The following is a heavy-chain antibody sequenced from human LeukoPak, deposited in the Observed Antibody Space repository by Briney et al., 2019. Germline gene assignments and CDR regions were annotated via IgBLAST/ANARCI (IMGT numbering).Heavy chain of an antibody. Sequence: GASVKVSCKASGGTFSSYAISWVRQAPGQGLEWMGGIIPIFGTANYARKFQGRVTITADESTSTAYMELSSLRSEDTAVYYCARVSGRYCSSTSCSPDYYYYYYGMDVWGQGTTVTVSS. CDR2: IIPIFGTA. CDR1: GGTFSSYA. D-gene: IGHD2-2*01. V-gene: IGHV1-69*13. CDR3: ARVSGRYCSSTSCSPDYYYYYYGMDV. J-gene: IGHJ6*02.